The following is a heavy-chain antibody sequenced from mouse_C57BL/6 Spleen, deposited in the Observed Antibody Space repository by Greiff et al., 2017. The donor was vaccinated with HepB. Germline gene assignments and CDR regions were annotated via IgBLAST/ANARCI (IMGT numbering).Heavy chain of an antibody. CDR3: ARGRVAVAYYAMDY. Sequence: QVQLQQSGAELARPGASVKLSCKASGYTFTSYGISWVKQRTGQGLEWIGEIYPRSGNTYYNEKFKGKATLTADNSSRTAYMELRSLTSEDSAVFFCARGRVAVAYYAMDYWGQGTSVTVSS. CDR2: IYPRSGNT. CDR1: GYTFTSYG. J-gene: IGHJ4*01. V-gene: IGHV1-81*01. D-gene: IGHD1-1*01.